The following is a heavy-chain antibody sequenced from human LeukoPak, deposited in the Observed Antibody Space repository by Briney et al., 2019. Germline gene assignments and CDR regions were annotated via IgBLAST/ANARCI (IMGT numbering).Heavy chain of an antibody. D-gene: IGHD6-19*01. CDR3: AGEIALAGTKNWFDP. J-gene: IGHJ5*02. CDR2: IYYSGNT. Sequence: SETLSLTCTVSGGSISSYYWTWIRQPPGKGLEWIGYIYYSGNTNYDPSLKSRVSISVDTSKNQFSLKLSSVTAADTAVYYCAGEIALAGTKNWFDPWGQGTLVTVSS. CDR1: GGSISSYY. V-gene: IGHV4-59*01.